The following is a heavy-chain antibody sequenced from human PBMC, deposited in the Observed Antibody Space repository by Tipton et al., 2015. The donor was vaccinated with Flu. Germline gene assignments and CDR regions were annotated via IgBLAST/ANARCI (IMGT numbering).Heavy chain of an antibody. D-gene: IGHD3-22*01. J-gene: IGHJ6*02. Sequence: TLSLTCTVSGGSINTGAYYWSWIRQHPGKGLEWIGYIYYSGSTYYNPSLKSRVTISVDTSKNQFSLKLSSVTAADTAVYYCARDGGGYHYDSSGYYFNYGMDVWGQVTTVTVSS. CDR2: IYYSGST. CDR1: GGSINTGAYY. V-gene: IGHV4-31*03. CDR3: ARDGGGYHYDSSGYYFNYGMDV.